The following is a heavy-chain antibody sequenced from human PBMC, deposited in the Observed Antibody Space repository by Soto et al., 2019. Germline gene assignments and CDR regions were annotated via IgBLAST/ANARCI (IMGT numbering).Heavy chain of an antibody. CDR2: ISGSGGST. Sequence: EVQLLESGGGLVQPGGSLRLSCAASGFTFSSYAMSWVRQAPGKGLEWVSAISGSGGSTYYADSVKGRFTISRDNSKNTLYLQMNSLRAEDTAVYYCAKEMESGYFRGGNYFDYWGQGTLVTVSS. V-gene: IGHV3-23*01. J-gene: IGHJ4*02. CDR1: GFTFSSYA. CDR3: AKEMESGYFRGGNYFDY. D-gene: IGHD5-12*01.